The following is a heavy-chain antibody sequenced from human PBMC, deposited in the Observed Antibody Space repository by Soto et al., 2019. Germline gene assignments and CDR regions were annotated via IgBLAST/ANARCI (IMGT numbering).Heavy chain of an antibody. CDR2: ISSNGGST. J-gene: IGHJ4*02. V-gene: IGHV3-64D*08. D-gene: IGHD5-18*01. CDR3: VKGRGYSYGFFDY. CDR1: GFTFSSYA. Sequence: HPGGSLRLSCSASGFTFSSYAMHWVRQAPGKGLEYVSAISSNGGSTYYADSVKGRFTISRDNSKNTLYLQMSSLRAEDTAVYYCVKGRGYSYGFFDYWGQGTLVTVSS.